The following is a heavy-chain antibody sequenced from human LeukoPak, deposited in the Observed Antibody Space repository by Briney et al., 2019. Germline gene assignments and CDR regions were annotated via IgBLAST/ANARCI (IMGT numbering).Heavy chain of an antibody. CDR3: ARASTWVPGEDSSGYYYPYALDL. CDR1: GFTVSSNY. J-gene: IGHJ3*01. CDR2: IYSGGST. D-gene: IGHD3-22*01. Sequence: GGSLILSCAASGFTVSSNYMSWVRQAPGKGLEWVSVIYSGGSTYYADSVKGRFAISRDNSKNALYLQMNSLRAEDTAVYYCARASTWVPGEDSSGYYYPYALDLWGQGTMVTVTS. V-gene: IGHV3-53*05.